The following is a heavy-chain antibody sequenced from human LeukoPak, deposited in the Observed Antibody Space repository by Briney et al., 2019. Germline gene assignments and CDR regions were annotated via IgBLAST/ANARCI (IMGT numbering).Heavy chain of an antibody. CDR2: INPNSGGT. CDR1: GYTFTGYY. Sequence: ASVKVSCKASGYTFTGYYMHWVRQAPGQGLEWMGWINPNSGGTNYAQKFQGRVTMTRDTPISTAYMELSRLRSDDTAVYYCARDGPDRYYDYIWGSYRSPFDIWGQGTTVTVSS. D-gene: IGHD3-16*02. V-gene: IGHV1-2*02. CDR3: ARDGPDRYYDYIWGSYRSPFDI. J-gene: IGHJ3*02.